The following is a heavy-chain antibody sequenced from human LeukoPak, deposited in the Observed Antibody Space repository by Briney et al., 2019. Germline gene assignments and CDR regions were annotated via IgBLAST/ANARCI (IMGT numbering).Heavy chain of an antibody. CDR3: AGLAYCGGDCSNWFDP. CDR1: GGSISSYY. J-gene: IGHJ5*02. V-gene: IGHV4-59*08. CDR2: ICYSGST. Sequence: SETLSLTCTVSGGSISSYYWSWIRQPPGKGLEWIGYICYSGSTNYNPSLKSRVTISVDTSKNQFSLKLSSVTAADTAVYYCAGLAYCGGDCSNWFDPWGQGTLVTVSS. D-gene: IGHD2-21*02.